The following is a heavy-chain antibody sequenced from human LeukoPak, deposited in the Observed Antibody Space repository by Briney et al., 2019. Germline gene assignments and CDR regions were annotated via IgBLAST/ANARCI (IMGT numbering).Heavy chain of an antibody. D-gene: IGHD6-19*01. J-gene: IGHJ4*02. V-gene: IGHV4-4*07. CDR2: IHTSGST. CDR3: ARDGSSAVADY. Sequence: PSETLSLTCTVSGGSISSYYWSWIRQPAGKGLQWIGRIHTSGSTNYNPSLKSRVTMSVDTSKNQFSLKLSSVTAADRAVYYCARDGSSAVADYWGQGTLVTVSS. CDR1: GGSISSYY.